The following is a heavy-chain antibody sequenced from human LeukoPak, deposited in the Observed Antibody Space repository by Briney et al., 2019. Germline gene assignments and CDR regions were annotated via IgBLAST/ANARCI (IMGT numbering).Heavy chain of an antibody. V-gene: IGHV1-24*01. D-gene: IGHD3-9*01. J-gene: IGHJ5*02. CDR3: ARDVERVLRYFDWLPNWFDP. Sequence: SVKVSCKVSGYTLTELSMHWVRQAPGKGLEWMGGFDPEDGETIYAQKFQGRVTMTEDTSTDTAYMELRSLRSDDTAVYYCARDVERVLRYFDWLPNWFDPWGQGTLVTVSS. CDR2: FDPEDGET. CDR1: GYTLTELS.